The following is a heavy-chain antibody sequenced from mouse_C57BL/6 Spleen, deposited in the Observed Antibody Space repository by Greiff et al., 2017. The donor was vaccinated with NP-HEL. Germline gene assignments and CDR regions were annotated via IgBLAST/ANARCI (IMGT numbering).Heavy chain of an antibody. CDR1: GYTFTSYW. J-gene: IGHJ1*03. Sequence: VQLQQSGAELVRPGSSVKLSCKASGYTFTSYWLHWVKQRPIQGLEWIGNIDPSDSETHYNQKFKDKATLTVDKSSSTAYMQLSSLTSEDSAVYYCARSPSTVVATDWYFDVWGTGTTVTVSS. V-gene: IGHV1-52*01. D-gene: IGHD1-1*01. CDR2: IDPSDSET. CDR3: ARSPSTVVATDWYFDV.